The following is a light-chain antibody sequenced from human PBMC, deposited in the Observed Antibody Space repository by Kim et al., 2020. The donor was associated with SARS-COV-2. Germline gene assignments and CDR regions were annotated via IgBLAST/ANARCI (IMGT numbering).Light chain of an antibody. CDR3: QQYDILPLT. J-gene: IGKJ4*01. Sequence: ASVGDSVTITCRASQDITNYLDWYQQKPGKAPELLIYHSSNLEAGVPSRFSGSGSGTHFTFTISSLQPEDSATYYCQQYDILPLTFGGGTKVDIK. CDR2: HSS. CDR1: QDITNY. V-gene: IGKV1-33*01.